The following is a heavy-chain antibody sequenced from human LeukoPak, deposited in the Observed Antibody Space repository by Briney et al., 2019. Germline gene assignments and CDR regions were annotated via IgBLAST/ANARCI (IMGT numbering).Heavy chain of an antibody. J-gene: IGHJ4*02. CDR3: ARDDGGNSEFDY. V-gene: IGHV1-69*04. D-gene: IGHD4-23*01. CDR1: GGTFSSYA. Sequence: SVKVSCKASGGTFSSYAICWVRQAPGQGLEWMGRIIPIFGIANYAQKFQGRVTITADKSTSTAYMELSSLRSEDTAVYYCARDDGGNSEFDYWGQGTLVTVSS. CDR2: IIPIFGIA.